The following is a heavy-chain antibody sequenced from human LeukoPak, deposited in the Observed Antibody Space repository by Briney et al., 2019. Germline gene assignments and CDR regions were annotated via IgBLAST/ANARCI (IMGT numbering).Heavy chain of an antibody. CDR2: IYYSEST. J-gene: IGHJ4*02. CDR3: ARGNIYDADY. CDR1: GGSISSYY. V-gene: IGHV4-59*01. D-gene: IGHD3-22*01. Sequence: SETLSLTCTVSGGSISSYYWSWIRQPPGKGLEWIGYIYYSESTNYNPSLKSRVTISVDTSKNQFSLKLRSVTAADTAVYYCARGNIYDADYWGQGTLVTVSS.